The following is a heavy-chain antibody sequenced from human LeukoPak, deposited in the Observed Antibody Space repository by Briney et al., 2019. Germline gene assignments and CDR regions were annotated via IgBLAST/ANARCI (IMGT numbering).Heavy chain of an antibody. CDR1: GGTFSSYA. CDR3: ASSSGSYGSGSYGYYGMDV. CDR2: IIPIFGIA. Sequence: SVKVSCKASGGTFSSYAISWVRQAPGQGLEWMGRIIPIFGIANYAQKFQGRVTITADKSMSTAYMELSSLRSEDTAVYYCASSSGSYGSGSYGYYGMDVWGQGTTVTVSS. V-gene: IGHV1-69*04. D-gene: IGHD3-10*01. J-gene: IGHJ6*02.